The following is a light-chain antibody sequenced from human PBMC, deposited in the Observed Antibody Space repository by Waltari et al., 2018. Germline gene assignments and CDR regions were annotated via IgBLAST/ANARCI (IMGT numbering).Light chain of an antibody. CDR1: QSISSW. Sequence: TCRASQSISSWLAWYQQKPGKAPNRLIYKASSLEGGVPSRFSGSGSGTEFTLTISSLQPDDFASYYCQQYNRYPITFGGGTKVEIK. V-gene: IGKV1-5*03. J-gene: IGKJ4*01. CDR2: KAS. CDR3: QQYNRYPIT.